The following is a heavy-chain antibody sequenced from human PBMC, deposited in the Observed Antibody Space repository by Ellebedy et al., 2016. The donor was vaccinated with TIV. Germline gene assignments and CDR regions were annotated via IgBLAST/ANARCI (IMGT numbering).Heavy chain of an antibody. CDR2: ISYDGVNE. D-gene: IGHD1-26*01. CDR1: RFIFSGYA. V-gene: IGHV3-30*02. CDR3: AKAWEPGPVYYFDY. Sequence: GESLKISCVASRFIFSGYAMHWVRQAPGKGLARVAFISYDGVNEYYADSVKGRFTISRDNSKNTLYLQMNSVRPEDTALYYCAKAWEPGPVYYFDYWGQGTLVTVSS. J-gene: IGHJ4*02.